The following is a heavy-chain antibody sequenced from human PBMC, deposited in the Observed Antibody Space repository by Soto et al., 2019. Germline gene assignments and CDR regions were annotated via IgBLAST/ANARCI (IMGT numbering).Heavy chain of an antibody. CDR1: GASISSNNW. CDR2: IYHSGST. Sequence: QVQLQESGPGLVKPSGTLSLTCAVSGASISSNNWWSWVRQPPGKGLEWVGEIYHSGSTNYNLSPKRRVTISIDKSKDQCSLKLSSVTAADTAVYYCARSTGTEDYWGQGTLVTVSS. CDR3: ARSTGTEDY. D-gene: IGHD4-17*01. J-gene: IGHJ4*02. V-gene: IGHV4-4*02.